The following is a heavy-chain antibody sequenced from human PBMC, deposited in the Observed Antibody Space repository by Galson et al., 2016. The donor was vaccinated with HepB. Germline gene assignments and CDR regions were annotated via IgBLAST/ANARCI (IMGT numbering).Heavy chain of an antibody. CDR1: GFTVSSSY. Sequence: SLRLSCAASGFTVSSSYMSWVRQAPGKGLEWVSVIYSGGSTYYADSVKGRFTISRDNSKNTLYLQMNSLRAEDTAVYYCARVMSVSDAFDIWGQGTMVTVSS. V-gene: IGHV3-66*01. J-gene: IGHJ3*02. CDR3: ARVMSVSDAFDI. CDR2: IYSGGST. D-gene: IGHD4-11*01.